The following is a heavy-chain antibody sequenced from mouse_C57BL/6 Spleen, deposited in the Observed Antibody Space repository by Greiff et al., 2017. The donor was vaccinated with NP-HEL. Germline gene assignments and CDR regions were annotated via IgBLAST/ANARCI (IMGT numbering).Heavy chain of an antibody. V-gene: IGHV1-52*01. Sequence: QVQLQQPGAELVRPGSSVKLSCKASGYTFTSYWMPWVKQRPIQGLEWIGNIDPSDSETHSNQKFKDKATLTVDKSSSTAYMQLSSLTSEDSAVYYCARNRRDAMDYWGQGTSVTVSS. CDR3: ARNRRDAMDY. D-gene: IGHD3-2*02. CDR2: IDPSDSET. CDR1: GYTFTSYW. J-gene: IGHJ4*01.